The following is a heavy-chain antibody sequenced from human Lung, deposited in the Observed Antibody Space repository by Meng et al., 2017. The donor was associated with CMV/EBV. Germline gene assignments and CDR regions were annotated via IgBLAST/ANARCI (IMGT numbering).Heavy chain of an antibody. D-gene: IGHD6-19*01. Sequence: QVQPFESCSELKQPGAPVKVSCQSSGSPFTRYPMHWVRPAPGKGLEWMRWISTNTGNPTYAQGFTGRFVFSVDTSVSTAYLQISSLKAEDTAVYYCGTLKYTSGFYGPAYWGQGALVTVSS. V-gene: IGHV7-4-1*02. CDR1: GSPFTRYP. CDR2: ISTNTGNP. CDR3: GTLKYTSGFYGPAY. J-gene: IGHJ4*02.